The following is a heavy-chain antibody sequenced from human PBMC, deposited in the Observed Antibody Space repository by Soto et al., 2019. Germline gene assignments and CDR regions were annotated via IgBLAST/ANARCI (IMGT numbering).Heavy chain of an antibody. D-gene: IGHD2-15*01. CDR3: SRDDVLWDGGRCHGVPLDV. V-gene: IGHV3-66*01. Sequence: EVQLVESGGGLVQPGGSLRLSCAASGFTVSSEYMSWVRQAPGKGLEWVSLIQNVGPTYYADSVKGGFTIASDTSENTLHLQMDSLRTEDTALYHFSRDDVLWDGGRCHGVPLDVGGKGTAVTVPS. J-gene: IGHJ6*04. CDR2: IQNVGPT. CDR1: GFTVSSEY.